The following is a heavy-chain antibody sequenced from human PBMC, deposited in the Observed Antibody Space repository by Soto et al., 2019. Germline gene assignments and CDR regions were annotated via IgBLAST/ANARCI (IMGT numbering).Heavy chain of an antibody. V-gene: IGHV1-69*01. Sequence: QVQLVQSGAEVKKPGSSVKVSCKASGGTFSSYAISWVRQAPGQGLEWMGGIIPIFGTANYAQKFQGRVTITADESTSTAYMELSSRRSGDTAVYYCARDLAHSSAPVPYYFDYWGQGTLVTVSS. D-gene: IGHD6-25*01. CDR2: IIPIFGTA. CDR3: ARDLAHSSAPVPYYFDY. CDR1: GGTFSSYA. J-gene: IGHJ4*02.